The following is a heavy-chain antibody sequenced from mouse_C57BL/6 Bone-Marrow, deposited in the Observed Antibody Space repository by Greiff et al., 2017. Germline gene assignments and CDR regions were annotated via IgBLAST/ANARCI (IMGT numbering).Heavy chain of an antibody. CDR3: SRRRGIYYDYDWGFAY. J-gene: IGHJ3*01. Sequence: VQLQQSGAELARPGASVKMSCKASGYTFTSYTMNWVKQRPGQGLEWIGYINPSSGYTKYNQKFKDKATLTADKSSSTAYMQLSSLTSEDSAVYYCSRRRGIYYDYDWGFAYWGQGTLVTVSA. CDR1: GYTFTSYT. D-gene: IGHD2-4*01. CDR2: INPSSGYT. V-gene: IGHV1-4*01.